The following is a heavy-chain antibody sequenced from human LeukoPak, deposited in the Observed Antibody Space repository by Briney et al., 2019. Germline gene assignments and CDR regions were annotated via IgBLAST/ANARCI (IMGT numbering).Heavy chain of an antibody. V-gene: IGHV4-61*02. Sequence: SQTLSLTCTVSGGSISSGSYYWSWIRQPAGKGLEWIGRIYTSGSTNYNPSLKSRVTIPVDTSKNQFSLKLSSVTAADTAVYYCARAYSSSFAPFDYWGQGTPVTVSS. J-gene: IGHJ4*02. D-gene: IGHD6-6*01. CDR1: GGSISSGSYY. CDR3: ARAYSSSFAPFDY. CDR2: IYTSGST.